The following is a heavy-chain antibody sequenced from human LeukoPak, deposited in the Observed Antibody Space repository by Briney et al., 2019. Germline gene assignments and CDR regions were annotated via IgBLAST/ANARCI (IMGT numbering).Heavy chain of an antibody. CDR3: ARDNRYSGYDFDWFDP. V-gene: IGHV6-1*01. Sequence: SQTLSLTCAISGDSVSSNSAAWNWIRQSPSRGLEWLGRTYYRSKRYNDYAVSVKSRITINPDTSKNQFSLQLNSVTPEDTAVYYCARDNRYSGYDFDWFDPWGQGTLVTVSS. D-gene: IGHD5-12*01. CDR1: GDSVSSNSAA. CDR2: TYYRSKRYN. J-gene: IGHJ5*02.